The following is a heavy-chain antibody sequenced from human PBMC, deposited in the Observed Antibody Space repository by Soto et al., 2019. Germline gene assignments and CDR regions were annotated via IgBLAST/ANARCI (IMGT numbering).Heavy chain of an antibody. CDR1: GFTFSSYW. D-gene: IGHD2-2*01. J-gene: IGHJ6*02. V-gene: IGHV3-74*01. CDR2: INSDGSST. CDR3: ARDPPYCSSTSCDYYHYGMDV. Sequence: PGGSLRLSCAASGFTFSSYWMHWVRQAPGKGLVWVSRINSDGSSTSYADSVKGRFTISRDNAKNTLYLQMNSLRAEDTAVYYCARDPPYCSSTSCDYYHYGMDVWGQGTTVTVSS.